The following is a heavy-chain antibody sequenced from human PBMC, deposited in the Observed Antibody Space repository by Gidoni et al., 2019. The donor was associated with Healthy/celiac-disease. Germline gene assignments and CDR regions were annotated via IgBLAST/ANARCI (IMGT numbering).Heavy chain of an antibody. CDR1: GFTFSSYS. CDR2: ISSSSSYI. V-gene: IGHV3-21*01. CDR3: ARHFDILTGYYRIDAFDI. Sequence: EVQLVESGGGLVKPGGSLRLSCAASGFTFSSYSMNWVRQAPGKGLEWVSSISSSSSYIYYADSVKGRFTISRDNAKNSLYLQMNSLRAEDTAVYYCARHFDILTGYYRIDAFDIWGQGTMVTVSS. J-gene: IGHJ3*02. D-gene: IGHD3-9*01.